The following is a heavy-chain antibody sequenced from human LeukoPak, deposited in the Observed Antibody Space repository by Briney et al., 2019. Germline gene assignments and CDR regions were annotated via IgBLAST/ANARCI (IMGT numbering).Heavy chain of an antibody. CDR2: TYYRSKWYN. V-gene: IGHV6-1*01. D-gene: IGHD3-10*01. CDR1: GDSVSSNSAA. J-gene: IGHJ4*02. Sequence: SQTLSLTCAISGDSVSSNSAAWNWIRQSPSRGLEWLGRTYYRSKWYNDYAVSVKSRITINPDTSKNQFSLQLNSVTPEDTAVHYCAREGYYGSGSYSPSLEYWGQGTLVTVSS. CDR3: AREGYYGSGSYSPSLEY.